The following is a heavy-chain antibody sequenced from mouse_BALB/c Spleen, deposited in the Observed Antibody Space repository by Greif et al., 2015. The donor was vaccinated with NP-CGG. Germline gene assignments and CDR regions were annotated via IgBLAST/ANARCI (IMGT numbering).Heavy chain of an antibody. D-gene: IGHD2-14*01. CDR1: GFTFSSYT. J-gene: IGHJ4*01. V-gene: IGHV5-6-4*01. CDR3: TRGGNYAMDY. Sequence: EVKLMESGGGLVKPGGSLKLSCAASGFTFSSYTMSWVRQTPEKRLEWVATISSGGSYTYYPDSVKGRFTISRDNAKNTLYLQMSSLKSEDTAMYHCTRGGNYAMDYWGQGTSVTVSS. CDR2: ISSGGSYT.